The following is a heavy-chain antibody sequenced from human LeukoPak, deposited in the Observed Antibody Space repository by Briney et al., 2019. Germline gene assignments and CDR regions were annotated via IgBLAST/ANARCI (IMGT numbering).Heavy chain of an antibody. V-gene: IGHV3-21*01. CDR2: ISSSSSYI. J-gene: IGHJ4*02. D-gene: IGHD2-15*01. CDR1: GFTFSSNI. Sequence: KTGGSLRLSCAASGFTFSSNIMNWVRQAPGKSLEGVSYISSSSSYIYYAHSVKGRFTISRDNAKNSLYLQMNSLRAEDTALYYCARKVTSGYCSGGICRGYFDYWGQGTLVTVSS. CDR3: ARKVTSGYCSGGICRGYFDY.